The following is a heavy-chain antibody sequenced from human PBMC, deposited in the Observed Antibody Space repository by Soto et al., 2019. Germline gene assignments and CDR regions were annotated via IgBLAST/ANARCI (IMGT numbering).Heavy chain of an antibody. CDR3: ERGGIEAAAPYFDN. CDR2: INHSGST. Sequence: SETMSLTCAVYGGSFSGYYWSWIRQPPGKGLEWIGEINHSGSTNYNPSLKSRVTISVDTSKNQFSLKLSSVTAADTAVYYCERGGIEAAAPYFDNWGHATLVPVSS. D-gene: IGHD6-13*01. CDR1: GGSFSGYY. V-gene: IGHV4-34*01. J-gene: IGHJ4*01.